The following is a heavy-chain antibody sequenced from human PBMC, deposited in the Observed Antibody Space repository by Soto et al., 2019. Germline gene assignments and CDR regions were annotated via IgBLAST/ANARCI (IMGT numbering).Heavy chain of an antibody. CDR3: ARGRSYHHPPYWSVP. J-gene: IGHJ5*02. Sequence: QVQLVQSGAEVKKPGSSVKVSCKASGGTFSSYAISWVRQAPGQGLEWMGGIIPIFGTANYAQKFQGRVTITSDESTRTAYMELSSLRSEDTAVYYCARGRSYHHPPYWSVPWGRETLLTASS. D-gene: IGHD1-26*01. V-gene: IGHV1-69*01. CDR2: IIPIFGTA. CDR1: GGTFSSYA.